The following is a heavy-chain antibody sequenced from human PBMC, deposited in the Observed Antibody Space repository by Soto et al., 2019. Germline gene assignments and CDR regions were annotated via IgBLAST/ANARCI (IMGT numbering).Heavy chain of an antibody. J-gene: IGHJ3*02. V-gene: IGHV1-45*02. CDR1: GYTFTYRY. CDR2: ITPFNGNT. CDR3: AQSSRPTAAGTEASAFDT. D-gene: IGHD6-13*01. Sequence: GASVKVSCKASGYTFTYRYLHWVRQAPGQALEWMGWITPFNGNTNYAQKFQDRVTITRDRSMSTAYMELSSLRSEDTAMYYCAQSSRPTAAGTEASAFDTWGQGTMLTVSS.